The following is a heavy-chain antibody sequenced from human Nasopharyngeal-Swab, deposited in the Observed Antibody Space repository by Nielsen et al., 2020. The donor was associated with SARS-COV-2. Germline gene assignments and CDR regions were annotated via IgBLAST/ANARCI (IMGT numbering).Heavy chain of an antibody. CDR2: ISDSGDDT. CDR3: ARDTPAMFAY. CDR1: GFTFSISA. V-gene: IGHV3-23*01. J-gene: IGHJ4*02. Sequence: GESLKISCAASGFTFSISAMSWVRQAPGKGLEWVSSISDSGDDTYYADSVKGRFTISRDNAKNSLYLQMNSLRAEDTALYYCARDTPAMFAYWGQGTLVTVSS.